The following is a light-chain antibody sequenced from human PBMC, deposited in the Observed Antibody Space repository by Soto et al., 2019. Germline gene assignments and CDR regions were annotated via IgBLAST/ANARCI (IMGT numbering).Light chain of an antibody. CDR1: KNINRY. Sequence: DIHITQSPSAPSDFGGGTGTVTCRASKNINRYLVWYQQKPGKAPKLLIYDSSSLESGVPSRFSGSGSGTEFTLTISSLQPDDFATYYCQQYNSWTFGQGTKVDIK. CDR2: DSS. J-gene: IGKJ1*01. V-gene: IGKV1-5*01. CDR3: QQYNSWT.